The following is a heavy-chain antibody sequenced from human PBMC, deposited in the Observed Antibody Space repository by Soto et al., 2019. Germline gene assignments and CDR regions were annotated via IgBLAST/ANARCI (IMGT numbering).Heavy chain of an antibody. CDR1: GGSISSNY. CDR3: ARYRREAVAGYTLDN. J-gene: IGHJ4*02. CDR2: VYNSGST. V-gene: IGHV4-59*01. D-gene: IGHD6-13*01. Sequence: SETLSLTCTVSGGSISSNYWTWIRQPPGKGLEWIGYVYNSGSTNYNPALKSRVTISEDTSKSQFSLKVNSMTAADTAVYYCARYRREAVAGYTLDNWGQGILVTVSS.